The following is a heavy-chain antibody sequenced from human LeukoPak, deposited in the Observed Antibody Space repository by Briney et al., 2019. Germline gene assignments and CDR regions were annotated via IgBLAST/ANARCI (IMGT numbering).Heavy chain of an antibody. V-gene: IGHV1-8*01. CDR2: MNPNSGNT. Sequence: ASVKVSCKASGYTFTSYDINWVRQATGQGLEWMGWMNPNSGNTGYAQKFQGRVTMTRNTSISTAYMELRSLRSDDTAVYYCARVILPDGRPMGYWGQGTLVTVSS. CDR1: GYTFTSYD. J-gene: IGHJ4*02. D-gene: IGHD3-10*01. CDR3: ARVILPDGRPMGY.